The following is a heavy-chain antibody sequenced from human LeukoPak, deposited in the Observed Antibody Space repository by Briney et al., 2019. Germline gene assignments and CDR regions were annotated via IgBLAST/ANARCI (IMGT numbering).Heavy chain of an antibody. CDR1: GITFSSFW. V-gene: IGHV3-7*05. J-gene: IGHJ4*02. Sequence: SEGSLRLSCAASGITFSSFWMSWVRQAPGKGLEWVANIKQDGSEKYYVDSVKGRLTISRDNAKNSLYLQMNSLRAEDTAVYYCARPIVATNLDYWGQGTLVTVSS. CDR2: IKQDGSEK. D-gene: IGHD5-12*01. CDR3: ARPIVATNLDY.